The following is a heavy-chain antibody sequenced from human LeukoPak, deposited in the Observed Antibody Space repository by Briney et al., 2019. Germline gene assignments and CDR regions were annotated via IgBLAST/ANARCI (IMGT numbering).Heavy chain of an antibody. Sequence: SGGSLRLSCAASGFTFDDYAMHWVRQAPGKGLEWVSGISWNSGRIGYADSVKGRFTISRDNAKNSLYLQMNSLRAEDMALYYCAKGAYYDSSGPSDYWGQGTLVTVSS. D-gene: IGHD3-22*01. CDR1: GFTFDDYA. CDR3: AKGAYYDSSGPSDY. J-gene: IGHJ4*02. CDR2: ISWNSGRI. V-gene: IGHV3-9*03.